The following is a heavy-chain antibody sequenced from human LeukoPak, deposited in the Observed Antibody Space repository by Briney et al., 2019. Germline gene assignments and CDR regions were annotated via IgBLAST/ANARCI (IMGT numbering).Heavy chain of an antibody. Sequence: ASVKVSCKASGYTFTSYGISWVRQAPGQGLEWMGWISAYNGNTNYTQKLQGRVTMTTDTSTSTAYMELRSLRSDDTAVYYCARGLLSDFWSGYNLRYLDYWGQGTLVTVSS. CDR3: ARGLLSDFWSGYNLRYLDY. V-gene: IGHV1-18*01. CDR1: GYTFTSYG. CDR2: ISAYNGNT. J-gene: IGHJ4*02. D-gene: IGHD3-3*01.